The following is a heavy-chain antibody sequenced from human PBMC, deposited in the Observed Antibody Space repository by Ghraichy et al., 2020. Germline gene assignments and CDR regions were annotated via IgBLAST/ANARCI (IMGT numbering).Heavy chain of an antibody. CDR1: GFTFSSYG. CDR3: ASHITIFGVVIILYYYYYYMDV. D-gene: IGHD3-3*01. J-gene: IGHJ6*03. V-gene: IGHV3-33*01. Sequence: GESLNISCAASGFTFSSYGMHWVRQAPGKGLEWVAVIWYDGSNKYYADSVKGRFTISRDNSKNTLYLQMNSLRAEDTAVYYCASHITIFGVVIILYYYYYYMDVWGKGTTVTVSS. CDR2: IWYDGSNK.